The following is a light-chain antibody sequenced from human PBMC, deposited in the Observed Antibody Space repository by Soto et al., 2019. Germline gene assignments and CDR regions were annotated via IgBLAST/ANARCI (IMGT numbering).Light chain of an antibody. Sequence: QSVLTQPASVSGSPGQSLTISCTGTSIDIAPYNYVSWYQQHPGKAPKLIIYEVSYRPSGISNRFSGSKSGNTASLTISGLQAEDEADYYCSSYTSSTNYVFGTGDQGHRP. CDR2: EVS. CDR1: SIDIAPYNY. J-gene: IGLJ1*01. CDR3: SSYTSSTNYV. V-gene: IGLV2-14*01.